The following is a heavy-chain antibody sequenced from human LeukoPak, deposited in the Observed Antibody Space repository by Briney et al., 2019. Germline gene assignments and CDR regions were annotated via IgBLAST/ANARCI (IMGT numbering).Heavy chain of an antibody. CDR1: GFTFSSYW. V-gene: IGHV3-7*01. CDR2: IKQDGSEK. D-gene: IGHD3-10*01. CDR3: AREGKGSDAAFDI. J-gene: IGHJ3*02. Sequence: PGRSLRLSCAASGFTFSSYWMSWVRQAPGKGLEWVANIKQDGSEKYYVDSVKGRFTISRDNAKNSLYLQMNSLRAEDTAVYYCAREGKGSDAAFDIWGQGTMVTVSS.